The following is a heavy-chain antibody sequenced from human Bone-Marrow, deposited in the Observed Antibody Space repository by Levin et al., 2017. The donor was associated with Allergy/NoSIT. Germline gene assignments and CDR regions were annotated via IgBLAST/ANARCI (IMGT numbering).Heavy chain of an antibody. CDR2: IDLDGSTT. J-gene: IGHJ4*02. CDR3: GRDLGGEASY. V-gene: IGHV3-74*01. D-gene: IGHD3-10*01. CDR1: GFTFSTYW. Sequence: ASETLSLTCAASGFTFSTYWMHWVRQVPGKGLVWVSRIDLDGSTTNYADSVRGRFTISRDNAKNTLYLEMNSLRAEDTAVYFCGRDLGGEASYWGQGTLVTVSS.